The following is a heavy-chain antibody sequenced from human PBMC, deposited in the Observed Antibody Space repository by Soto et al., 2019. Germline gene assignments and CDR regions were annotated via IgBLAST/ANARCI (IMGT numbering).Heavy chain of an antibody. CDR3: ARQHIVVVPAALRAWFDP. Sequence: PGESLKISCRGSGYSFTSYWIGWVRQMPGKGLEWMGIIYPGDSDTRYSPSFQGQVTISADKSISTAYLQWSSLKASDTAMCYCARQHIVVVPAALRAWFDPWGQGTLVTVSS. CDR1: GYSFTSYW. CDR2: IYPGDSDT. D-gene: IGHD2-2*01. J-gene: IGHJ5*02. V-gene: IGHV5-51*01.